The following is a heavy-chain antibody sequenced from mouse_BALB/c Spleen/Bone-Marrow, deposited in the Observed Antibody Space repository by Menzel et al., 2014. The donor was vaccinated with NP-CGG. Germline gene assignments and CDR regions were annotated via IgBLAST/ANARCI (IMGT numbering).Heavy chain of an antibody. CDR1: GYTFTDYA. J-gene: IGHJ3*01. V-gene: IGHV1-67*01. CDR3: ARGNRYDGAWFAY. CDR2: ISTYSGNT. Sequence: QVQLQQSGPELVRPGVSVKISCKGSGYTFTDYAMHWVKQSHAKSLEWIGVISTYSGNTNYNQKFKGKATMTVDKSPSTAYMELARLTSEESAIYYCARGNRYDGAWFAYWGQGTLVTVSA. D-gene: IGHD2-14*01.